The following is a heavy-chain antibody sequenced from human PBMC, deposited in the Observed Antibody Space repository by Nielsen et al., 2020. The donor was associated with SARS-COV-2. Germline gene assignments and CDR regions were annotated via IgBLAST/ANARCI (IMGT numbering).Heavy chain of an antibody. CDR2: VSHSGSI. J-gene: IGHJ6*03. Sequence: SETLSLTCAVSGGSVSSNDWWTWVRQSPGQGLEWIGEVSHSGSINYNPSLKSRVTLSMDKSKRQFSLRLTSVSAADTAVYFCARGDLVVVPSPILGLGPFFYYFYLDVWGKGTTVTVSS. CDR3: ARGDLVVVPSPILGLGPFFYYFYLDV. V-gene: IGHV4-4*02. D-gene: IGHD2-2*01. CDR1: GGSVSSNDW.